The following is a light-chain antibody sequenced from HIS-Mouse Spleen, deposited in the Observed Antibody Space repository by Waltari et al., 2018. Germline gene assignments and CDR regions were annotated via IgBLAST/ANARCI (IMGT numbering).Light chain of an antibody. Sequence: QSALTQPASVSGSPGQSITISCTGTSSDVGGYNYVSWYQQHPGKAPKLMIYDVSKLPSGVSNRVSGAKSGNTASLTISGLQAEDEADYYCSSYTSSSTLVVFGGGTKLTVL. J-gene: IGLJ2*01. V-gene: IGLV2-14*03. CDR3: SSYTSSSTLVV. CDR2: DVS. CDR1: SSDVGGYNY.